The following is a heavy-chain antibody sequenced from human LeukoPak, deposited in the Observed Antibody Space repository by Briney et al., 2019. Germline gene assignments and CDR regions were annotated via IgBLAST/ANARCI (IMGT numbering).Heavy chain of an antibody. CDR3: AREMAANIDY. D-gene: IGHD5-24*01. CDR1: GFTFSSYS. J-gene: IGHJ4*02. V-gene: IGHV3-21*01. Sequence: GGSLRLSCAASGFTFSSYSMNWVRQAPGKGLEWVLSISSSSSYIYYADSVKGRFTISRDNAKNSLYLQMNSLRAEDTAVYYCAREMAANIDYWGQGTLVTVSS. CDR2: ISSSSSYI.